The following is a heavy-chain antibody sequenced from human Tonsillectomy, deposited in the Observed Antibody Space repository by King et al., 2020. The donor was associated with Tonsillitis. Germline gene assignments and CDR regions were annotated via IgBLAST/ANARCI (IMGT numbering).Heavy chain of an antibody. CDR2: IWYDGSNK. CDR3: AIVAGYYDSWFDP. J-gene: IGHJ5*02. CDR1: GFTFSSYG. Sequence: VQLVESGGGVVQPGRSLRLSCAASGFTFSSYGMHWVRQAPGKGLEWVAVIWYDGSNKYYADSVKGRFTISRDNSKNTLYLQMNSLRAEDTAVYYCAIVAGYYDSWFDPRGQGTLVTVAS. V-gene: IGHV3-33*01. D-gene: IGHD3-22*01.